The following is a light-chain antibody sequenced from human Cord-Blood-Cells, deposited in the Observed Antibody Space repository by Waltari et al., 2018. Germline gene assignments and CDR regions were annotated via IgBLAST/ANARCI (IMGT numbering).Light chain of an antibody. V-gene: IGLV3-21*04. CDR1: NIGSKS. CDR3: QVWDSSSDHYV. Sequence: SYVLTQPPSVSVAPGKTARITCGGNNIGSKSVPWYQQKPGQAPVLVIYYDSDRPSGIPERFSGSNSGNTATLTISRVEAGDAADYYCQVWDSSSDHYVFGTGTKVTVL. J-gene: IGLJ1*01. CDR2: YDS.